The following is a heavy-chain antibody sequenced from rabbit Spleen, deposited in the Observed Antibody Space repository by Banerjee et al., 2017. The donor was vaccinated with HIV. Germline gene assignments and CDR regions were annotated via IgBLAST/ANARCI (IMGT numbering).Heavy chain of an antibody. D-gene: IGHD8-1*01. J-gene: IGHJ6*01. CDR2: VYAGSSGST. CDR3: ARDTGSSFSSYGMDL. CDR1: RFSFNSGYD. V-gene: IGHV1S40*01. Sequence: QSLEESGGGLVKPGASLTLTCKASRFSFNSGYDMCWVRQAPGKGLEWIACVYAGSSGSTYSATWAKGRFTISKTSSTTVTLQMTSLTVADTATYFCARDTGSSFSSYGMDLWGPGTLGHRL.